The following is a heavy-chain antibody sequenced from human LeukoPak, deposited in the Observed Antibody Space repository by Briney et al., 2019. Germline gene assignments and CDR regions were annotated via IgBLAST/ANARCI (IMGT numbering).Heavy chain of an antibody. CDR2: IYSGGTT. D-gene: IGHD3-3*01. CDR1: GFTVSGNY. CDR3: AKTSLSDASGHYYYMDV. Sequence: GGSLRLSCAVSGFTVSGNYMSWVRQAPGKGLEWFSLIYSGGTTYYADSVKGRFTISRDNSQNTVSLQVNNLRTEDTALYYCAKTSLSDASGHYYYMDVWGKGTTVTVSS. V-gene: IGHV3-53*05. J-gene: IGHJ6*03.